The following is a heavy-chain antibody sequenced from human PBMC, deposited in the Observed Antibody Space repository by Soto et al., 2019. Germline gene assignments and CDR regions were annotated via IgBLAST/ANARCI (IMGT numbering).Heavy chain of an antibody. CDR2: INHSGST. J-gene: IGHJ5*02. V-gene: IGHV4-34*01. Sequence: SETLSLTCAVYGGSFSGYYWSWIRQPPGKGLEWIGEINHSGSTNYNPSLKSRVTISVDTSKNQFSLKLSSATAADTAVYYCARHGGYGSLGVWFDPWGQGTLVTVSS. CDR1: GGSFSGYY. D-gene: IGHD3-10*01. CDR3: ARHGGYGSLGVWFDP.